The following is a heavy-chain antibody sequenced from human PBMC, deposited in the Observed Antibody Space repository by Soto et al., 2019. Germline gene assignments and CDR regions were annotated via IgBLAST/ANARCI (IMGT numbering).Heavy chain of an antibody. D-gene: IGHD3-22*01. Sequence: QVQLVQSGAEVKKPGSSVKVSCKASGGTFSSYAISWVRQAPGQGLEWMGGIIPSFGTANYAQKFQGRVTITADESTSTAYMELSSLRYEVTALYYCARSGYYYDCSGYSHTDVSYWGQGTLVTGSS. V-gene: IGHV1-69*01. CDR2: IIPSFGTA. J-gene: IGHJ4*02. CDR3: ARSGYYYDCSGYSHTDVSY. CDR1: GGTFSSYA.